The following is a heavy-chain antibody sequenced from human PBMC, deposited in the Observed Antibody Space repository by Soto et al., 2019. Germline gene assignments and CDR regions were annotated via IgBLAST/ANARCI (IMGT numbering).Heavy chain of an antibody. CDR1: GGSISSYY. Sequence: SETLSLTCTVSGGSISSYYWSWIRQPPGKGPEWIGEINHRGSANYNPSLRSRVTISVDISKSQFSLRLTSVTAADTAVYYCARYNAASGTNYFDFWGQGALVTVSS. J-gene: IGHJ4*02. CDR3: ARYNAASGTNYFDF. D-gene: IGHD6-13*01. CDR2: INHRGSA. V-gene: IGHV4-59*12.